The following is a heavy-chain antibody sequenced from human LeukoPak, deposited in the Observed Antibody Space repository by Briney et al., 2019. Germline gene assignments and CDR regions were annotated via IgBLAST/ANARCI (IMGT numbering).Heavy chain of an antibody. CDR2: INPNSGGT. J-gene: IGHJ4*02. D-gene: IGHD6-13*01. CDR1: GGTLSSYV. V-gene: IGHV1-2*02. Sequence: GASVKVSCKASGGTLSSYVITWVRQAPGQGLEWMGWINPNSGGTNYAQKFQGRVTMTRDTSISTAYMELSRLRSDDTAVYYCARGSAGIAALDYWGQGTLVTVSS. CDR3: ARGSAGIAALDY.